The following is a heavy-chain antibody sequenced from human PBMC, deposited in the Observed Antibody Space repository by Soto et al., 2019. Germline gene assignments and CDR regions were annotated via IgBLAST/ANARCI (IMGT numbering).Heavy chain of an antibody. V-gene: IGHV1-69*01. CDR3: ARDPQAKRGGYDYYGARDV. D-gene: IGHD3-22*01. CDR2: IIPLFRTA. CDR1: VGTFITYA. Sequence: QGQLVKSGAEVKKPGSSVKGSCKASVGTFITYAINWVRQAPGQGLEWMGGIIPLFRTAEYAHQFQGRVTVTADEPTSTASMELSSLRLDDTAVYYCARDPQAKRGGYDYYGARDVWGQGTTVTVSS. J-gene: IGHJ6*02.